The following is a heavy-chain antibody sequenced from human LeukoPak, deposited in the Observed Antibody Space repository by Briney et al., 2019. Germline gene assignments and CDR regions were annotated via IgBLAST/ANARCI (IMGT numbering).Heavy chain of an antibody. D-gene: IGHD2-21*02. CDR3: VKDGLAFCGGDCYSYFDY. V-gene: IGHV3-64D*06. CDR2: IISNGGST. Sequence: GGSLRLSCAASEFTFSVYAIHWVRQAPGKGLEYVSTIISNGGSTYYADSVKGRFTISRDNSKNTVSLQMSSLRAEDTALYYCVKDGLAFCGGDCYSYFDYWGQGTLVTVSS. J-gene: IGHJ4*02. CDR1: EFTFSVYA.